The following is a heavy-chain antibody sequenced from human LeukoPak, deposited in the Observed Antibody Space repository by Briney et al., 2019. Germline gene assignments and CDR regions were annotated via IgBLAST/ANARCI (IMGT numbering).Heavy chain of an antibody. J-gene: IGHJ3*02. CDR1: GFTFSSYD. V-gene: IGHV3-13*01. CDR2: IGTAGDT. D-gene: IGHD2-2*01. Sequence: PGGSLRLSCAASGFTFSSYDMHWVRQATGKGLEWVSAIGTAGDTYYPGSEKGRFTISRENAKNSLYLQMNSLRAGDTAVYYCARAKYQGEAFDIWGQGTMVTVSS. CDR3: ARAKYQGEAFDI.